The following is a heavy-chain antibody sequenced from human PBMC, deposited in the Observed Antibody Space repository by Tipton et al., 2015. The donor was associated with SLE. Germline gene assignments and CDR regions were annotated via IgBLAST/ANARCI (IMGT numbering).Heavy chain of an antibody. D-gene: IGHD2-21*01. CDR3: AKDRLGGLWAFQN. CDR1: GFTFSSYA. CDR2: IYSGGRT. V-gene: IGHV3-NL1*01. Sequence: SLRLSCAASGFTFSSYAMHWVRQAPGKGLEWVSVIYSGGRTYYADSVKGRFTISRHSSENTLYVEMNSLRAEDTGVYYCAKDRLGGLWAFQNWGQGTLVTVSS. J-gene: IGHJ1*01.